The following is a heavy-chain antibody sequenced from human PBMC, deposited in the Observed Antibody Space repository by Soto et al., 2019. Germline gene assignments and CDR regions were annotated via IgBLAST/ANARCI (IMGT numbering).Heavy chain of an antibody. Sequence: QVQLVQSGAEVKKPGDSVRVSCKASGYTFTSHSITWVRQAPGQGLEWMGWIGAYNSDTQYSEKIQGRVSMTTDTSTGTAYLELRSLRSDATAIYFCARDRPNSGPSFPLNYWGQGTLVTVSS. CDR1: GYTFTSHS. V-gene: IGHV1-18*01. CDR3: ARDRPNSGPSFPLNY. D-gene: IGHD6-25*01. CDR2: IGAYNSDT. J-gene: IGHJ4*02.